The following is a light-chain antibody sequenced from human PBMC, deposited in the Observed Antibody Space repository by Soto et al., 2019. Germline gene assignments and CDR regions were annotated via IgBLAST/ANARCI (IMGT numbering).Light chain of an antibody. Sequence: EIVLTQSPGTVSLSPGERATLSCRASQSVSSSSLAWYQQRPGQAPRLLIFTASSRATGTPDRFSGSVSGTDFTLTISRLEPEDFAVYYCQLYGSSPPYIFGPGTKVEIK. CDR1: QSVSSSS. V-gene: IGKV3-20*01. CDR3: QLYGSSPPYI. CDR2: TAS. J-gene: IGKJ2*01.